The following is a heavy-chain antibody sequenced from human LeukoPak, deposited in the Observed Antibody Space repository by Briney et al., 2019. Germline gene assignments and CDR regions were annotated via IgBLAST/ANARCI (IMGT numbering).Heavy chain of an antibody. D-gene: IGHD3-10*01. CDR3: ARDPPGSGSYYDY. CDR1: GGSINSYY. CDR2: IYYTGRT. J-gene: IGHJ4*02. Sequence: SETLSLTCTVSGGSINSYYWGWIRQPPGKGLECIGYIYYTGRTNYNPSLTSRVTISVDTSKNQFSLKLHSVTAADTAVYYCARDPPGSGSYYDYWGQGTLVTVSS. V-gene: IGHV4-59*01.